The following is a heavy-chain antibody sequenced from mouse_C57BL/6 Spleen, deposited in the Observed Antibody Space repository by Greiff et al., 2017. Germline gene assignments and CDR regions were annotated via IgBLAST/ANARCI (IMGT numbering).Heavy chain of an antibody. D-gene: IGHD4-1*01. Sequence: EVKLVESGGDLVKPGGSLKLSCAASGFTFSSYGMSWVRQTPDKRLEWVATISSGGSYTYYPDSVKGRFTISRDNAKNTLYLQMSSLKSEDTAMYYCARQGLTGTYYYAMDYWGQGTSVTVSS. CDR3: ARQGLTGTYYYAMDY. CDR2: ISSGGSYT. V-gene: IGHV5-6*01. CDR1: GFTFSSYG. J-gene: IGHJ4*01.